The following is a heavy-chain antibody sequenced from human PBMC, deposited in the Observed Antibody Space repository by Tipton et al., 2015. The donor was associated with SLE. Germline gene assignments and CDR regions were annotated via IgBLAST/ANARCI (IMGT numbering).Heavy chain of an antibody. V-gene: IGHV3-23*01. J-gene: IGHJ4*02. CDR2: ISWNGGNT. CDR1: GFTFSSYA. CDR3: ARVSKSDSVFDY. Sequence: GSLRLSCAASGFTFSSYAMHWVRQAPGKGLEWVSGISWNGGNTYYADSVKGRFTIPRDNSKNTLYLQMNSLRAEDTAVYYCARVSKSDSVFDYWGQGTLVTVSS.